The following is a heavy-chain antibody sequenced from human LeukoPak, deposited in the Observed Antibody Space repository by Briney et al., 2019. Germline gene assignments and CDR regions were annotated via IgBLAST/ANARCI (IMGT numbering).Heavy chain of an antibody. Sequence: GGSLRLSCEASGFIFSDYNMNWVRQAPGKGLEWLSFIDSSSSTIYYADSVKGRFAISRDNAKNSLYLQMKSLRADDTAVYYCARDFGSLEDYFDYWGQGTLVTVSS. J-gene: IGHJ4*02. CDR1: GFIFSDYN. CDR2: IDSSSSTI. V-gene: IGHV3-48*04. D-gene: IGHD3-10*01. CDR3: ARDFGSLEDYFDY.